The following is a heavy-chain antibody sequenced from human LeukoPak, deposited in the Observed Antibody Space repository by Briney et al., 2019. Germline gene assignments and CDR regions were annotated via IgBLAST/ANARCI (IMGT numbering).Heavy chain of an antibody. CDR3: ARDPVLRFLEWSPPNWFDP. D-gene: IGHD3-3*01. J-gene: IGHJ5*02. V-gene: IGHV3-11*04. CDR1: GFTFSDYY. CDR2: ISSSGSTI. Sequence: PGGSLRLSCAASGFTFSDYYMSWIRQAPGKGLEWVSYISSSGSTIYYADSVKGRFTISRDNAKNSLYLQMNSLRAEDTAVYYCARDPVLRFLEWSPPNWFDPWGQGTLVTVSS.